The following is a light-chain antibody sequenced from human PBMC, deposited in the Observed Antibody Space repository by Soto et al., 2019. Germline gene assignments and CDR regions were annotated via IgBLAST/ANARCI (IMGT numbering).Light chain of an antibody. Sequence: EIVLTQSPGTLSLSPGERATLSCRASQSVSSSYLAWYQQKPGQAPRLLIYCASSRATGIPDRFSCSGSWTDFTLTISTLEPADFAVYYCQQYGSSTWTVGQGAKVEIK. CDR2: CAS. CDR3: QQYGSSTWT. V-gene: IGKV3-20*01. CDR1: QSVSSSY. J-gene: IGKJ1*01.